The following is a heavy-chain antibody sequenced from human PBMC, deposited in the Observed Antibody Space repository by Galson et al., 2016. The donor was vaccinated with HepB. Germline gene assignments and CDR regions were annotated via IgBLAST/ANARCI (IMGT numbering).Heavy chain of an antibody. CDR3: AREGRAMDGFVGDPQDALDI. J-gene: IGHJ3*02. V-gene: IGHV3-11*01. Sequence: SLRLSCAASGIIFSDAYMTWIRQAPGKGLEWVAYISKTGTTTYYADSVQGRFTVSRDNANNSLYLQMSRLRPDDTAVYYCAREGRAMDGFVGDPQDALDIWGQGTLVTVSS. D-gene: IGHD5-18*01. CDR2: ISKTGTTT. CDR1: GIIFSDAY.